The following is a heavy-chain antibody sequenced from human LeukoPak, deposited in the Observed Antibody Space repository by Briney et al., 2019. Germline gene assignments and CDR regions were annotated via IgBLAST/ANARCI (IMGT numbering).Heavy chain of an antibody. CDR3: ARSPPTTIKYYYDY. V-gene: IGHV3-23*01. CDR2: ISGIGDNT. J-gene: IGHJ4*02. CDR1: GFSFANFA. D-gene: IGHD5-24*01. Sequence: PGGSLRLSCAASGFSFANFAVSWVRQAPGKGLGWVSAISGIGDNTYYSDSVKGRFTISRDNSNNTLCLQMSSLRAEDTAVYYCARSPPTTIKYYYDYWGQGTLVTVSS.